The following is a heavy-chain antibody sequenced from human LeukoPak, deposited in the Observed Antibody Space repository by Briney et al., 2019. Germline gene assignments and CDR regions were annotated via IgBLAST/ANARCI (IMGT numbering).Heavy chain of an antibody. CDR3: ARERGNSYSEYYFDY. CDR1: GGTFSSYA. V-gene: IGHV1-69*13. D-gene: IGHD4-23*01. Sequence: ASVKVSCKASGGTFSSYAISWVRQAPGQGLEWMGGIIPIFGTANYAQKFQGRVTITADESTSTAYMELSSLRSEDTAVYYCARERGNSYSEYYFDYWGQGTLVTVSS. J-gene: IGHJ4*02. CDR2: IIPIFGTA.